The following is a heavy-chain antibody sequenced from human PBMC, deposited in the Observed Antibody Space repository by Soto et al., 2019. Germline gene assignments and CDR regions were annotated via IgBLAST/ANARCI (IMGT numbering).Heavy chain of an antibody. V-gene: IGHV5-51*01. Sequence: GESLKISCKGSGYSFTSYWIGWVRQMPGKGLEWMGIIYPGDSDTRYSPSFQGQVTISADKSISTAYLQWSSLKASDTALYYWARFLGPPYVGVVTAHCNYCGWEVWGQGTRVTVSS. CDR2: IYPGDSDT. D-gene: IGHD2-21*02. CDR1: GYSFTSYW. CDR3: ARFLGPPYVGVVTAHCNYCGWEV. J-gene: IGHJ6*02.